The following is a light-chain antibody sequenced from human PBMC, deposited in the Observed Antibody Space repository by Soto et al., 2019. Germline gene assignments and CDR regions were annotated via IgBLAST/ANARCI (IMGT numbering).Light chain of an antibody. V-gene: IGKV1-39*01. CDR3: QHIYSALLLT. Sequence: DIQMTQSPSSLSASVGDRVTITCRASQSISSYLNWYQQKPGKAPKLLIYAASSLQSGVPSRFSGSGSGTDFTLTISSLQPEDFATYYCQHIYSALLLTFGGGTKVEIK. CDR2: AAS. CDR1: QSISSY. J-gene: IGKJ4*01.